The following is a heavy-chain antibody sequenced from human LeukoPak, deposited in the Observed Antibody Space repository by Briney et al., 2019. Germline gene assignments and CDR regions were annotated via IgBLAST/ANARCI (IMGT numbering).Heavy chain of an antibody. CDR2: ISSSGSYI. J-gene: IGHJ5*01. CDR1: GFTFSSYS. V-gene: IGHV3-21*01. CDR3: GYYNSGSYYTPDS. D-gene: IGHD3-10*01. Sequence: GGSLRLSCAASGFTFSSYSMNWVRQAPGKGLEWVSSISSSGSYIYYADSVKGRFTLSRDNSKNTLYLQMKTLRSEDTAVYYCGYYNSGSYYTPDSWGQGTQVTVSS.